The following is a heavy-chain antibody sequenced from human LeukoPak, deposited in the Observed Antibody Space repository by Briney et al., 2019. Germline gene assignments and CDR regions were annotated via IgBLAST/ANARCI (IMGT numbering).Heavy chain of an antibody. Sequence: SVKVSCKASGGTFSCYAISWVRQAPGQGLEWMGRIIPIFGTANYAQKFQGRVTITTDESTSTAYMELSSLRSEDTAVYYCARGVAVAVTFDYWGQGTLVTVSS. V-gene: IGHV1-69*05. J-gene: IGHJ4*02. D-gene: IGHD6-19*01. CDR3: ARGVAVAVTFDY. CDR2: IIPIFGTA. CDR1: GGTFSCYA.